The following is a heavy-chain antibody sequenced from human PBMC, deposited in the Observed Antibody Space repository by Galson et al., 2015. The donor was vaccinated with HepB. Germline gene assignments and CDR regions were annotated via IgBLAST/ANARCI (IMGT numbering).Heavy chain of an antibody. CDR1: GYTFTGHY. CDR3: ARSGDYDGSFDY. CDR2: INPNSGGT. Sequence: SVKVSCKASGYTFTGHYMHWVRQAPGQGLEWMGRINPNSGGTNYAQKFQGRVTMTRDTSISTAYMELSRLRSDDTAVYYCARSGDYDGSFDYWGQGTLVTVSS. J-gene: IGHJ4*02. D-gene: IGHD4-17*01. V-gene: IGHV1-2*06.